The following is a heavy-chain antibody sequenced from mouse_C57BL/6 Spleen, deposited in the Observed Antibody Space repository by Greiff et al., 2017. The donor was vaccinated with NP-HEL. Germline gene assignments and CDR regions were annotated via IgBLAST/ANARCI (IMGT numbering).Heavy chain of an antibody. Sequence: EVKLMESGGGLVKPGGSLKLSCAASGFTFSDYGMHWVRQAPEKGLEWVAYISSGSSTIYYADTVKGRFTISRDNAKNTLFLQMTSLRSEDTAMYYCASTVEGYFDVWGTGTTVTVSS. CDR1: GFTFSDYG. D-gene: IGHD1-1*01. J-gene: IGHJ1*03. V-gene: IGHV5-17*01. CDR2: ISSGSSTI. CDR3: ASTVEGYFDV.